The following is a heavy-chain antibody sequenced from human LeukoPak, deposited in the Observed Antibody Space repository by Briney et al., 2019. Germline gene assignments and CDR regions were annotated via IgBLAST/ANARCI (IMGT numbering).Heavy chain of an antibody. J-gene: IGHJ4*02. CDR2: IWYGGTND. CDR1: GFSISGYG. V-gene: IGHV3-33*01. Sequence: PGGSLRLSCAASGFSISGYGMHWVPQAPGKGLEWVAVIWYGGTNDYYADSVKGRFTISRDNSRNTLYLQMNSLRTEDTAVYSCARAAFDSIGYYLFDYWGQGTLVTVSS. D-gene: IGHD3-22*01. CDR3: ARAAFDSIGYYLFDY.